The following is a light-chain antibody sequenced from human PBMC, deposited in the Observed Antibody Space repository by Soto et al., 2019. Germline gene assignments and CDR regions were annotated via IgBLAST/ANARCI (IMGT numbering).Light chain of an antibody. CDR2: AAS. CDR3: QHSFHIPYP. CDR1: QTISTY. V-gene: IGKV1-39*01. J-gene: IGKJ2*01. Sequence: DIQMTQSPSSLSASVGDRVTITCRASQTISTYLNWYQQNPGKAPKLLIYAASNLQSWVPSRFSGSGSGTDFTLTINSLQPEDFATYCCQHSFHIPYPFGQGTKLEIK.